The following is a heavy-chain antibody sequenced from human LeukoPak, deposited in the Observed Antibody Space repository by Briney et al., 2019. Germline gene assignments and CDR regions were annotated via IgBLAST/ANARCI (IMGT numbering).Heavy chain of an antibody. CDR3: AKDRSGYFYHYGMDV. D-gene: IGHD3-22*01. CDR2: ISGSGGST. J-gene: IGHJ6*02. CDR1: GFTFSSYA. Sequence: GGSLRLSCAASGFTFSSYAMSWVRQAPGKGLEWVSAISGSGGSTYYADSVKGRFTISRDNSKNTLYLQMNSLRAEDTAVNYCAKDRSGYFYHYGMDVWGQGTTVTVSS. V-gene: IGHV3-23*01.